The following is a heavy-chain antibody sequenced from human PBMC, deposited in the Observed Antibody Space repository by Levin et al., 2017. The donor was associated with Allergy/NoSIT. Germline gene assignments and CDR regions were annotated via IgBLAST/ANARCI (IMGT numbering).Heavy chain of an antibody. J-gene: IGHJ4*02. Sequence: GGSLRLSCAASGFTFSSYAMSWVRQAPGKGLEWVSAISGSGGSTYYADSVKGRFTISRDNSKNTLYLQMNSLRAEDTAVYYCAKRFRLDRGYSACDFDYWGQGTLVTVSS. CDR1: GFTFSSYA. D-gene: IGHD5-12*01. CDR2: ISGSGGST. CDR3: AKRFRLDRGYSACDFDY. V-gene: IGHV3-23*01.